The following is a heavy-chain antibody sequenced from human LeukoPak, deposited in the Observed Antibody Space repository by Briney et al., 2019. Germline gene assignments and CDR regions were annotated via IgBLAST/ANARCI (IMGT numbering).Heavy chain of an antibody. CDR3: ARWGDATGYLDY. D-gene: IGHD3-10*01. CDR2: LNEDGGYT. Sequence: GGSLRLSCAASGFTFSIYAMSWVRQAPGKGLAWGSGLNEDGGYTYYADSVKGRFTISRDNSENTLYLQMSSLRAEDTAVYYCARWGDATGYLDYWGQGTLVTVSS. CDR1: GFTFSIYA. J-gene: IGHJ4*02. V-gene: IGHV3-23*01.